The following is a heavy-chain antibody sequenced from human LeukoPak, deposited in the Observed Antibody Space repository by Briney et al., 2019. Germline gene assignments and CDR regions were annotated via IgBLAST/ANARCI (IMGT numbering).Heavy chain of an antibody. Sequence: GGSLRLSCAASGFTFSSYAMSWVRQAPGKGLEWASDINGSGGSTYYAESVKGRFTISRDNSKNTMYLQMRSLRSDDSAVYYCAKTSKGYTTGWQMTMGSWGQGTLVTVSS. CDR3: AKTSKGYTTGWQMTMGS. D-gene: IGHD6-19*01. CDR2: INGSGGST. CDR1: GFTFSSYA. V-gene: IGHV3-23*01. J-gene: IGHJ5*02.